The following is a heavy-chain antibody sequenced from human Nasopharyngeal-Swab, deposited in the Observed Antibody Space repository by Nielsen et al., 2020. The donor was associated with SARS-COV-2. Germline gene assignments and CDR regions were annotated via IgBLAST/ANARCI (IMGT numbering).Heavy chain of an antibody. CDR3: AHSADYDILTGP. Sequence: WIRQPPGKALEWLALIYWDDDRRYSPSLKSRLTITKDTSKNRVVLTMTNMDPVDTATHYCAHSADYDILTGPWGQGTLVTVSS. V-gene: IGHV2-5*02. CDR2: IYWDDDR. J-gene: IGHJ5*02. D-gene: IGHD3-9*01.